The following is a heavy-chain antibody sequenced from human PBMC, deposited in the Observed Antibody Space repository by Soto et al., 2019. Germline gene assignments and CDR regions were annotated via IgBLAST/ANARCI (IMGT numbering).Heavy chain of an antibody. CDR3: ARGAHATVYPVY. J-gene: IGHJ4*02. Sequence: QVQLVQSGTEVKKPGASVKVSCKASGYTFTTYGINWVRQAPGQGLEWMGWISGYNGNTNYAQKFQGRVTMTTYTSRSTAYLELRRLRFEDTDVYYCARGAHATVYPVYWGQGTLVTVYS. V-gene: IGHV1-18*01. D-gene: IGHD3-9*01. CDR1: GYTFTTYG. CDR2: ISGYNGNT.